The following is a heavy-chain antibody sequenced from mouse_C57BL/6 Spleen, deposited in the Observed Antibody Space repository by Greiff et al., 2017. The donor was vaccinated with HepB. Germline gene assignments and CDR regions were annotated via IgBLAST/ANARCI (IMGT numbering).Heavy chain of an antibody. CDR1: GYSITSGYY. D-gene: IGHD2-3*01. CDR2: ISYDGSN. CDR3: ARAYDGFYLAWFAY. J-gene: IGHJ3*01. V-gene: IGHV3-6*01. Sequence: VQLKESGPGLVKPSQSLSLTCSVTGYSITSGYYWNWIRQFPGNKLEWMGYISYDGSNNYNPSLKNRISITRDTSKNQFFLKLNSVTTEDTATYYCARAYDGFYLAWFAYWGQGTLVTVSA.